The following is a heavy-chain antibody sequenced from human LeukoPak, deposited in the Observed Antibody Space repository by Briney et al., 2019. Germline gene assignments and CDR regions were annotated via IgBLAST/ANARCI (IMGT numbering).Heavy chain of an antibody. J-gene: IGHJ4*02. V-gene: IGHV3-30*18. CDR3: AKLYYGSGSYYNC. CDR2: ISYDGSNK. Sequence: GGSLRLPCAASGFTFSSYGMHWVRQAPGKGLEWVAVISYDGSNKYYADSVKGRFTISRDNSKNTLYLQMNSLRAEDTAVYYCAKLYYGSGSYYNCWGQGTLVTVSS. CDR1: GFTFSSYG. D-gene: IGHD3-10*01.